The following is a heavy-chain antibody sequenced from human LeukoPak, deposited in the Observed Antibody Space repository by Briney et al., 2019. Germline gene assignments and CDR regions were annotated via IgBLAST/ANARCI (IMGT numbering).Heavy chain of an antibody. CDR3: AHRRYTAGYNWFDP. Sequence: ESGPTLVNPTQTLTLTCTFSGFSLSTSGVGVGWIRQPPGKALEWLAVIYWDDDNRYSPSLRNRLTITKDTSKNQGVLKMTNMDPVDTATYYCAHRRYTAGYNWFDPWGQGTLVTVSS. J-gene: IGHJ5*02. V-gene: IGHV2-5*02. D-gene: IGHD5-18*01. CDR2: IYWDDDN. CDR1: GFSLSTSGVG.